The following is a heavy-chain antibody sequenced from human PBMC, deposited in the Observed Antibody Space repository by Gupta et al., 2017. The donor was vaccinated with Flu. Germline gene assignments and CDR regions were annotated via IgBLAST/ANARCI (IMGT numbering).Heavy chain of an antibody. CDR1: GFAVSDNY. CDR2: TYSGGTT. D-gene: IGHD2-2*01. Sequence: EEQLVESGGGLIQPGESLRLSCTASGFAVSDNYMTWVRQAPGKGLEWVSLTYSGGTTYYADSVKGRFTISRDRSKNTLYLQVNSLRAEDTAVYYCARGYCSTTSCHDAFDIWGQGTLVTVSS. CDR3: ARGYCSTTSCHDAFDI. J-gene: IGHJ3*02. V-gene: IGHV3-53*01.